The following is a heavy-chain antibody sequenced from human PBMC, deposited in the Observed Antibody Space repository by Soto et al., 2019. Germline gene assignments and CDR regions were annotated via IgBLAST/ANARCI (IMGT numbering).Heavy chain of an antibody. CDR2: ISDSGGTS. Sequence: GGSLRLCCAASGFIFSNYVMSWVRQAPGKGLEWVSSISDSGGTSYYADSVKGRFTISRDNSKNTLYLQMNSLRAEDTAIYYCAKRPRALLTFDYWGQGTLVTVSS. V-gene: IGHV3-23*01. CDR1: GFIFSNYV. D-gene: IGHD1-26*01. J-gene: IGHJ4*02. CDR3: AKRPRALLTFDY.